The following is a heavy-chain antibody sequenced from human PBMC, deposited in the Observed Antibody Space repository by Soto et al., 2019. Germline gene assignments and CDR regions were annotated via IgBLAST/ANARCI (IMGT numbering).Heavy chain of an antibody. D-gene: IGHD1-7*01. CDR2: IYYSGSA. CDR3: ARDQGITGTTGGMDV. V-gene: IGHV4-31*03. J-gene: IGHJ6*02. Sequence: SETLSLTCFVSGGSITRGGHFWSWIRQHPGKGLEWIGYIYYSGSAFYNPSLESRVTISVDTSKNQIYLKLTSVTAADTAVYHCARDQGITGTTGGMDVWGQGTTVTVSS. CDR1: GGSITRGGHF.